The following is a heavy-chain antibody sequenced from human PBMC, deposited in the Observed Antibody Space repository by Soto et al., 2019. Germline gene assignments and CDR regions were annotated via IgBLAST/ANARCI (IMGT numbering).Heavy chain of an antibody. V-gene: IGHV4-30-4*08. CDR1: GGSISYEYYH. J-gene: IGHJ6*02. D-gene: IGHD2-21*02. CDR3: AREDDGGDRDYYGMDG. CDR2: IHYSGSI. Sequence: SETLSLTCTVSGGSISYEYYHWTWIRQSPGKGLEWIGYIHYSGSIIYNPSFKSRVTISVDTSKNQFSLQLSSVTAADTAVYFCAREDDGGDRDYYGMDGWGQGTMVTVSS.